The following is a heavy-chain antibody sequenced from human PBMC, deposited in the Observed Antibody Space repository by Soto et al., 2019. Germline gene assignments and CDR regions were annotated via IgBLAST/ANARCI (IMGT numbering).Heavy chain of an antibody. V-gene: IGHV4-39*01. D-gene: IGHD6-25*01. J-gene: IGHJ4*02. CDR2: ISHGGHA. Sequence: PSDTLSLTCSVLYDSISDSRYYWGWIRQSPEKGLEWIGSISHGGHAYYNPPLKSRVTISVDTSKNQFSLKLRSVTAADTAVYYCARHEAGWYFDSWGQGTLVTVSS. CDR3: ARHEAGWYFDS. CDR1: YDSISDSRYY.